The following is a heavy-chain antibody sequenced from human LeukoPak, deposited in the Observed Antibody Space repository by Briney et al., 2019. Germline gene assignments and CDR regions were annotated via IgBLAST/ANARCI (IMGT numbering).Heavy chain of an antibody. CDR1: GGSISSGSYY. CDR2: IYYSGST. Sequence: SSETLSLTCTVSGGSISSGSYYWSWIRQHPGKGLEWIGYIYYSGSTYYNPSLKSRVTISVDTSKNQFSLKLSSVTAADTAVYYCASRDRRIAAAGLHYWGQGTLVTVSS. CDR3: ASRDRRIAAAGLHY. V-gene: IGHV4-31*03. D-gene: IGHD6-13*01. J-gene: IGHJ4*02.